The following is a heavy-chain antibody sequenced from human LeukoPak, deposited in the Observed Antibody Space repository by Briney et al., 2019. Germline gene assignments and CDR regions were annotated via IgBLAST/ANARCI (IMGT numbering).Heavy chain of an antibody. Sequence: SVKVSCKASGGTFSSYAISWVRQAPRQGLEWMGRIIPIFGTANYAQKFQGRVTITTDESTSTAYMELSSLRSEDTAVYYCARDPVGDYDYVWGSYRFDYWGQGTLVTVSS. CDR3: ARDPVGDYDYVWGSYRFDY. D-gene: IGHD3-16*02. CDR1: GGTFSSYA. V-gene: IGHV1-69*05. CDR2: IIPIFGTA. J-gene: IGHJ4*02.